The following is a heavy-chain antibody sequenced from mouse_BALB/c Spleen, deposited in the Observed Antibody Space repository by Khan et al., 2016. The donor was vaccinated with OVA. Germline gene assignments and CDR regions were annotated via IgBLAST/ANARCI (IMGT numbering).Heavy chain of an antibody. Sequence: EVQLQESGPGLVKPSQSLSLTCTVTGYSITSDYAWNWIRQFPGNKLEWMGFISYSGNTNYNPSLKSRISITRDTSKNQFFLQLNSVTTEDTASCDSARVYGGDFDYWGQGTTLTVSS. D-gene: IGHD1-1*01. CDR1: GYSITSDYA. J-gene: IGHJ2*01. V-gene: IGHV3-2*02. CDR3: ARVYGGDFDY. CDR2: ISYSGNT.